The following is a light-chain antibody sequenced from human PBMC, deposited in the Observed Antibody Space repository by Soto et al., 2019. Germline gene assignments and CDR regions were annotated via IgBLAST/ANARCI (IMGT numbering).Light chain of an antibody. J-gene: IGLJ1*01. CDR3: CSYASSSTYV. V-gene: IGLV2-23*01. CDR2: EGS. CDR1: SSDVGNYNL. Sequence: QSVLTQPASVSGSPGQSITISCTGTSSDVGNYNLVSWYQHDPGKAPKLLIYEGSKRPSGVSDHFSGSKSGNTASLTISGLQAEDEADYYCCSYASSSTYVFGTGTKVTVL.